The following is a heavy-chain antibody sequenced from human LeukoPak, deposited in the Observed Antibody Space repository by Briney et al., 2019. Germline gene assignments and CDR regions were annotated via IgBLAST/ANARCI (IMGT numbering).Heavy chain of an antibody. J-gene: IGHJ1*01. CDR1: GFTFSSYG. CDR2: IRYDGSNK. V-gene: IGHV3-30*02. Sequence: PGGSLRLSCAASGFTFSSYGMHWVRQAPGKGLEWVAFIRYDGSNKYYADSVKGRFTISRDNSKNTLYLQMNSLRAEDTAVYYCARDPHLHTRGAYFQHWGQGTLVTVSS. CDR3: ARDPHLHTRGAYFQH. D-gene: IGHD3-10*01.